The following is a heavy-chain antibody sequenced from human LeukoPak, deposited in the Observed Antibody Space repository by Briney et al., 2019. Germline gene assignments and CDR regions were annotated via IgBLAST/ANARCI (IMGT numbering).Heavy chain of an antibody. D-gene: IGHD5-12*01. CDR2: INHSGST. CDR3: ARRRASWKVATFPDY. V-gene: IGHV4-34*01. Sequence: PETLSLTCAVYGGSFSGYYWSWIRQPPGKGLEWIGEINHSGSTNYNPSLKSRVTISVDTSKNQFSLKLSSVTAADTAVYYCARRRASWKVATFPDYWGQGTLVTVSS. CDR1: GGSFSGYY. J-gene: IGHJ4*02.